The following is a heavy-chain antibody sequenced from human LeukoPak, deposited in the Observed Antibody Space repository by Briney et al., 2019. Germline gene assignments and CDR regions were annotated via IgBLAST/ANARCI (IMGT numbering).Heavy chain of an antibody. V-gene: IGHV3-30*18. Sequence: PGGSLRLSCAASGFTFSSYGMHWVRQAPGKGLEWVALISYDGSNKYYADSVKGRFTISRDNSKDTLYLQMNSLGPEDTAVYYCAKDRYSSGGNYFDYWGQGTLVTVSS. CDR2: ISYDGSNK. CDR1: GFTFSSYG. D-gene: IGHD6-25*01. CDR3: AKDRYSSGGNYFDY. J-gene: IGHJ4*02.